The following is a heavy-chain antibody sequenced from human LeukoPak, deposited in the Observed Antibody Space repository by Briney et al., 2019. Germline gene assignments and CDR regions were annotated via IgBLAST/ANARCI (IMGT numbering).Heavy chain of an antibody. CDR3: ASEMAGTGIY. D-gene: IGHD6-19*01. Sequence: SETLSLTCTVSGGSISSYSWSWIRQPPGKGLEWIGCIFYSAITNYNPSLKSRVSISADTSKNQFSLKLSAVTAADTAVYYCASEMAGTGIYWGQGTLVTVSS. CDR2: IFYSAIT. CDR1: GGSISSYS. J-gene: IGHJ4*02. V-gene: IGHV4-59*01.